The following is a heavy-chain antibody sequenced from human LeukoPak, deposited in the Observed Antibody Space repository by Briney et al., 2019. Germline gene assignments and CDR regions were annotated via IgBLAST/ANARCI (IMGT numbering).Heavy chain of an antibody. J-gene: IGHJ6*03. Sequence: SETLSLTCTVSGGSISSSSYYWGWIRQPPGKGLEWIGSIYYSGSTYYNPSLKSRVTISVDTSKNQFSLKLSSVTAADTAVYYCASCSSTSCYYYYYMDVWGKGTTVTVSS. CDR2: IYYSGST. CDR3: ASCSSTSCYYYYYMDV. V-gene: IGHV4-39*07. D-gene: IGHD2-2*01. CDR1: GGSISSSSYY.